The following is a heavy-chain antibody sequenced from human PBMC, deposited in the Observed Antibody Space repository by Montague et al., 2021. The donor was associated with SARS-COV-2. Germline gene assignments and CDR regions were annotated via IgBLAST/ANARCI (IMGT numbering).Heavy chain of an antibody. CDR3: ARLRGGTPGEH. CDR2: IFYSGST. V-gene: IGHV4-39*07. CDR1: GGSISSSSYY. Sequence: SETLSLTCTVSGGSISSSSYYWGWIRQPPGKGLEWIGNIFYSGSTXYNPSLKSRVTISVDTSKNQFSLKLSSAIAADTAVYYCARLRGGTPGEHWGQGALVTVSS. J-gene: IGHJ4*02. D-gene: IGHD2-21*01.